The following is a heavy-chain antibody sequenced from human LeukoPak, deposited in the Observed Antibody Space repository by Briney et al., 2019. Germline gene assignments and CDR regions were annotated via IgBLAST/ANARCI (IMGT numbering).Heavy chain of an antibody. CDR2: ILAGGGNT. Sequence: GGSLRLSCAAPGFTFSGFAMAWVRQTPGRGLEWVSGILAGGGNTYYADSVKGRFTISRDNSKNTLFLQMNDLRVDDTAVYFCAKDLNRGDGRWEFDPWGQGTLVTVS. J-gene: IGHJ5*02. CDR3: AKDLNRGDGRWEFDP. CDR1: GFTFSGFA. D-gene: IGHD4-17*01. V-gene: IGHV3-23*01.